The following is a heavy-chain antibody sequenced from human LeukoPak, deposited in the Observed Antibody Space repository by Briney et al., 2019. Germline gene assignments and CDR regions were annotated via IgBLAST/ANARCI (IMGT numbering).Heavy chain of an antibody. D-gene: IGHD4-17*01. Sequence: GGSLRLSCAASGFSFSDFAMNWVRQAPGKGLEWVSTISGSGTYYRDSVKGRFTISRDNSRNTVYLHMNSLRAEDTAVYYCARARTTRGFDYWGQGTLVTVSS. CDR3: ARARTTRGFDY. J-gene: IGHJ4*02. CDR2: ISGSGT. CDR1: GFSFSDFA. V-gene: IGHV3-23*01.